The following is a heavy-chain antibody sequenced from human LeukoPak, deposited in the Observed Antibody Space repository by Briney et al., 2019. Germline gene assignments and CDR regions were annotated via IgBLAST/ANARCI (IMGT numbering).Heavy chain of an antibody. J-gene: IGHJ5*02. CDR1: VGPFSGYY. CDR3: ARGGRYCSSTSCYLNWFDP. D-gene: IGHD2-2*01. Sequence: PSETLSLTCAVNVGPFSGYYWSWVRQPPGKGLEWIGEINHSGNTNYNPSPKSRVTISVDTSKNQFSLRLSSVTAADTAVYSCARGGRYCSSTSCYLNWFDPWGQGTLVTVSS. V-gene: IGHV4-34*01. CDR2: INHSGNT.